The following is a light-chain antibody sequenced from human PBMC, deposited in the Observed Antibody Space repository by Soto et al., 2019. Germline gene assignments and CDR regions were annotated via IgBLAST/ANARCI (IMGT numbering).Light chain of an antibody. Sequence: QSVLTQPRSVSGSPGQSVTISCTGTSSDVGGYNYVSWYQQHPGKAPKLMIYYVSKRPSGVPDRFSGSTSGNSASQTISGLQAEDEADYYCCSYAGSYVVFGVENKRT. J-gene: IGLJ2*01. CDR2: YVS. V-gene: IGLV2-11*01. CDR3: CSYAGSYVV. CDR1: SSDVGGYNY.